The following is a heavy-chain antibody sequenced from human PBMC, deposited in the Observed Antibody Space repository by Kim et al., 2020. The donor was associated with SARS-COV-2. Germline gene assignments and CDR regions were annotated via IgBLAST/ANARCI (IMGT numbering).Heavy chain of an antibody. V-gene: IGHV1-18*01. CDR2: ISAYNGNT. D-gene: IGHD3-3*01. J-gene: IGHJ6*02. CDR3: ARAATYYDFWSGYRDYYYDMDV. Sequence: ASVKVSCKASGYTFTSYGISWVRQAPGQGLEWMGWISAYNGNTNYAQKLQGRVTMTTDTSTSTAYMELRSLRSDDTAVYYCARAATYYDFWSGYRDYYYDMDVWGQGTTVTVSS. CDR1: GYTFTSYG.